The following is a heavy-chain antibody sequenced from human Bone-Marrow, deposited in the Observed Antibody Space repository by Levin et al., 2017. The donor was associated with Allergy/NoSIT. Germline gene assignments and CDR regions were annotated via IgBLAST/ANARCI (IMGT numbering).Heavy chain of an antibody. D-gene: IGHD3-22*01. CDR2: IYHSGRT. V-gene: IGHV4-30-2*01. J-gene: IGHJ4*02. Sequence: PSETLSLTCAVSGGSISSMNYAWSWIRQPPETGLEWIGYIYHSGRTHFNPSLRSRVTMDVDGSKNHFSLKLNSVTAADTAVYYCARAGDSSGYYVQQIDYWGQGTLVTVSS. CDR3: ARAGDSSGYYVQQIDY. CDR1: GGSISSMNYA.